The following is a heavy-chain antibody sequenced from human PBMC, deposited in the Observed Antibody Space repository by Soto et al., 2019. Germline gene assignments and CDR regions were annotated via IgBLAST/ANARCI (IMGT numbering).Heavy chain of an antibody. CDR2: IYHSGST. D-gene: IGHD2-21*01. J-gene: IGHJ4*02. V-gene: IGHV4-4*02. CDR3: ASSMASPDCGGDCYAEGGYFDY. Sequence: QVQLQASGPGLVKPSGTLSLTCAVSSGSISSSNWWSWVRQPPGKGLEWIGEIYHSGSTNYNPSHKSRVNISVDKSKNHFSLKMGSVTAADTAVYYCASSMASPDCGGDCYAEGGYFDYWGQGTLVTVSS. CDR1: SGSISSSNW.